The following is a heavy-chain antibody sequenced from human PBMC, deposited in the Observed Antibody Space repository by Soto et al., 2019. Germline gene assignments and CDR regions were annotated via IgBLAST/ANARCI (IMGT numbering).Heavy chain of an antibody. CDR2: ISAYNGNT. CDR1: GYTFTSYG. CDR3: ARELSGGYDLWSGYWSPNWFDP. Sequence: ASVKVSCKASGYTFTSYGISWVRQAPGQGLEWMGWISAYNGNTNYAQKLQGRVTMTTDTSTSTAYMELRSLRSDDTAVYYCARELSGGYDLWSGYWSPNWFDPWGQGTLVTVSS. J-gene: IGHJ5*02. V-gene: IGHV1-18*04. D-gene: IGHD3-3*01.